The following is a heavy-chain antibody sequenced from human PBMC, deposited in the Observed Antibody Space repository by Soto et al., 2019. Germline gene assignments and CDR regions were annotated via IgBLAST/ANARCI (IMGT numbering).Heavy chain of an antibody. V-gene: IGHV3-53*01. CDR2: IYSGGST. CDR1: GFTVSSNY. Sequence: GGSLRLSCAASGFTVSSNYMSWVRQAPGKGLEWVSVIYSGGSTYYADSVKGLFTISRDNSKNTLYLQMNSLRAEDTAVYYCAVTTNNWFDPWGQGTLVTAPQ. D-gene: IGHD1-1*01. J-gene: IGHJ5*02. CDR3: AVTTNNWFDP.